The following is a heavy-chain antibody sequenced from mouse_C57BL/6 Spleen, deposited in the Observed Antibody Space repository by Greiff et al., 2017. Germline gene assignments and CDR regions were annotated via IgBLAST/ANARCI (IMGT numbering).Heavy chain of an antibody. D-gene: IGHD2-10*01. CDR1: GYAFSSSW. CDR2: IYPGDGDT. CDR3: ARSYYGNYVEAMDY. V-gene: IGHV1-82*01. J-gene: IGHJ4*01. Sequence: QVQLQQSGPELVKPGASVKISCKASGYAFSSSWMNWVKQRPGKGLEWIGRIYPGDGDTNYNGKFKGKATLTADKSSSTAYMQLRSLTSEDSAVYFCARSYYGNYVEAMDYWGQGTSVTVSS.